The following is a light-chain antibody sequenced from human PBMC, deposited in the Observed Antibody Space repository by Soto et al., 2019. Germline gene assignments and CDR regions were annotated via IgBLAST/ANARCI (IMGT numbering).Light chain of an antibody. Sequence: IQLTQSPSSLYASVGDRVTIPCRASQAIRTALGWYQQKPGKAPKLLIYAAFSLQSGVPSRFSGSGSGTDFTLTISSLQPEDFATYYCEQSYTTPITFGQGTRLEIK. CDR3: EQSYTTPIT. V-gene: IGKV1-39*01. CDR2: AAF. J-gene: IGKJ5*01. CDR1: QAIRTA.